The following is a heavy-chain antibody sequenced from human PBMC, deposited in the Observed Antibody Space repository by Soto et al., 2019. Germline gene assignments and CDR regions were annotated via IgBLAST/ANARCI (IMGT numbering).Heavy chain of an antibody. CDR1: GFTVSNSY. J-gene: IGHJ4*02. Sequence: HPGGSLRLSCAASGFTVSNSYMSWVRQAPGKGLEWVSIIYSGGSTYYADSVKGRFTISRDNSKNTLYLQMNSLRAEDTAVYYCARESIVGATNTFDYWGQGTLVTVSS. V-gene: IGHV3-66*01. CDR2: IYSGGST. CDR3: ARESIVGATNTFDY. D-gene: IGHD1-26*01.